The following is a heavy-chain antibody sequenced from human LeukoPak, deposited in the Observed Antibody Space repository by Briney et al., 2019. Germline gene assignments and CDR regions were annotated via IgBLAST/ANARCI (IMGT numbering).Heavy chain of an antibody. CDR2: INPISGGT. Sequence: GASVKVSCKASGYTFTGYYMHWVRQAPGQGLEYMGRINPISGGTVYAQQFQGRVTMTRDTSITTAYMELTRLTSDDTAVYYCARHCSSTSCYSDYWGQGTLVTVTS. J-gene: IGHJ4*02. CDR3: ARHCSSTSCYSDY. CDR1: GYTFTGYY. V-gene: IGHV1-2*06. D-gene: IGHD2-2*01.